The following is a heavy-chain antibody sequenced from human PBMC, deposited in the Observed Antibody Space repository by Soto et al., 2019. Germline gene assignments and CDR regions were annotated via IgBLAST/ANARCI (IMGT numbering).Heavy chain of an antibody. Sequence: EVHLLESGGGLVQPGGSLRLSCAASGFTFSNYAMSWVRQAPGKGLEWVTGISGSGGSTYYVDSVEGRFTISRDNSKNTLYLQMNSLTADDTAVYYCAKDSLLILSGEVYNQKFDYWGQGALVTVSS. D-gene: IGHD3-10*01. CDR3: AKDSLLILSGEVYNQKFDY. CDR2: ISGSGGST. CDR1: GFTFSNYA. V-gene: IGHV3-23*01. J-gene: IGHJ4*02.